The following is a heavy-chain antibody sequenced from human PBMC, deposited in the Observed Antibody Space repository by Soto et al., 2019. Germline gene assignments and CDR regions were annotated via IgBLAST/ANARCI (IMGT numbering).Heavy chain of an antibody. J-gene: IGHJ6*02. CDR2: IWSDGSKK. D-gene: IGHD3-3*01. CDR1: GFTFSSSV. CDR3: ARGVLWSGYHYGLDV. Sequence: QVQLEESGGGVVQPGRSLRLSCAASGFTFSSSVMHWVRQAPGRGLEWVAVIWSDGSKKYYADSVTGRFAISRDNSINTLYLQMRSLSAEDTAVYYCARGVLWSGYHYGLDVWGQGTTVTVSS. V-gene: IGHV3-33*01.